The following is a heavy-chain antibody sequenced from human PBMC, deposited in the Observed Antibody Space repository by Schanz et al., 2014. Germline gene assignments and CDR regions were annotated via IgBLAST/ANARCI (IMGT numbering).Heavy chain of an antibody. Sequence: QVQLVQSGAEVKKPGASVKVSCKASGYTFTSYGISWVRQAPGQGLEWMGWISAYNGNTKYPQKLQGRVTMTTDTSTSTAYMALTDLRSDDTAVYCCARDAADFYDILTEEDYWGQGTLVTVSS. V-gene: IGHV1-18*01. CDR2: ISAYNGNT. J-gene: IGHJ4*02. CDR1: GYTFTSYG. D-gene: IGHD3-9*01. CDR3: ARDAADFYDILTEEDY.